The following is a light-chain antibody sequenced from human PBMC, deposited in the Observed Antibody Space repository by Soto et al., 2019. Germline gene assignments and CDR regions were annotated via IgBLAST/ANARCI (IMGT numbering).Light chain of an antibody. CDR1: QSISSY. V-gene: IGKV1-39*01. J-gene: IGKJ1*01. CDR2: AAS. CDR3: QQLNSYPRT. Sequence: DLQMTQSPSSLSASVGDRVTITCRASQSISSYLNWYQQKPGKAPKLLIYAASSLQSGVPSRFSGSGSGTDFTLTISSLQPEDFATYYCQQLNSYPRTFGQGTKVDIK.